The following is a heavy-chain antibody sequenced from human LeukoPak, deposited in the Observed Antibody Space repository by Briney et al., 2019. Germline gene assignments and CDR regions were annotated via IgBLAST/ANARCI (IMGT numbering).Heavy chain of an antibody. J-gene: IGHJ6*03. D-gene: IGHD3-10*01. CDR3: ARERITMVRGVYSYYYYMDV. Sequence: PSETLSLTCAVYGGSFSGYYWSWIRQPPGKGLEWIGEINHSGSTNYNPSLKSRVTISVDTSKNQFSLKLSSVTAADTAVYYCARERITMVRGVYSYYYYMDVWGKGTTVTVSS. V-gene: IGHV4-34*01. CDR1: GGSFSGYY. CDR2: INHSGST.